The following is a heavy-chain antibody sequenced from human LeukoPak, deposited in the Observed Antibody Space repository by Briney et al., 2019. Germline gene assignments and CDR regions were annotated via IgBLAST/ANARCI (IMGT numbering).Heavy chain of an antibody. V-gene: IGHV3-21*01. J-gene: IGHJ4*02. D-gene: IGHD3-9*01. Sequence: PGRSLRLSCAASGFTFSSYSMNWVRQAPGKGLESVSSMSSSSSYIYYADSVKGRFTISRDNAKNSLYLQMNSLRAEDTAVYYCATLRYGDFDYWGQGTLVTVSS. CDR3: ATLRYGDFDY. CDR2: MSSSSSYI. CDR1: GFTFSSYS.